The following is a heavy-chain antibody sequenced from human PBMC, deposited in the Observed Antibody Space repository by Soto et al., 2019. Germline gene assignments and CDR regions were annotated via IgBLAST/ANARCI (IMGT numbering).Heavy chain of an antibody. V-gene: IGHV4-59*08. CDR2: IYYSGST. J-gene: IGHJ4*02. Sequence: PSETLSLTCTVLGGSIRSFYWSWIRQPPGKGLEWIGYIYYSGSTNYNPSLKSRVTISVDTSKNQFSLKLNSMTAADTAVYYCARHNYGSGSTYFDYWGQGTLVTVSS. CDR3: ARHNYGSGSTYFDY. D-gene: IGHD3-10*01. CDR1: GGSIRSFY.